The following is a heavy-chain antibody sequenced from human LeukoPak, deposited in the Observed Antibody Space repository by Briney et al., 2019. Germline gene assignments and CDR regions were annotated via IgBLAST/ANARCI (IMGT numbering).Heavy chain of an antibody. Sequence: SVKVSCKASGGTFSSYAISWVRQAPGQGLEWMGGIIPISGKANYAQKFQGRVTITAVESTSTAYMELSSLRSEDTAVYYCARGWLAETTVVTPYNYWGQGTLVTVSS. CDR3: ARGWLAETTVVTPYNY. D-gene: IGHD4-23*01. J-gene: IGHJ4*02. V-gene: IGHV1-69*13. CDR1: GGTFSSYA. CDR2: IIPISGKA.